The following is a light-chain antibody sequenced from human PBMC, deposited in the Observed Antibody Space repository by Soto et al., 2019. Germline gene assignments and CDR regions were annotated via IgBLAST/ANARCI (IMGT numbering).Light chain of an antibody. CDR1: SSDVGGYNY. Sequence: QSVLTQPPSASGSPGQSVTISCTGTSSDVGGYNYVSWYQQYPGRAPKLMIYEVSERPSGVPDRFSGSKSGNTASLTISGLQAEDEADYYCCSYAGGYTHVFGTGTKVTVL. J-gene: IGLJ1*01. CDR2: EVS. V-gene: IGLV2-8*01. CDR3: CSYAGGYTHV.